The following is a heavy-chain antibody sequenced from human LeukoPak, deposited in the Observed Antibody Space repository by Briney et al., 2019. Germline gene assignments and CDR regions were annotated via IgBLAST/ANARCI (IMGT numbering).Heavy chain of an antibody. CDR1: GFTFSSYA. V-gene: IGHV3-30*04. Sequence: GGSLRLSCAASGFTFSSYAMHWVRQAPGKGLEWVAVISYDGSNKYYADSVKGRFTISRDNSKNTLYLQMNSLRAEDTAVYYCAKALYIGSLPGGFDPWGQGTLVTVSS. CDR2: ISYDGSNK. CDR3: AKALYIGSLPGGFDP. D-gene: IGHD1-26*01. J-gene: IGHJ5*02.